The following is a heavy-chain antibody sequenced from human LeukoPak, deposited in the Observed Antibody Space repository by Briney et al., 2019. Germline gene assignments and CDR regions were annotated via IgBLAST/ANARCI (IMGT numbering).Heavy chain of an antibody. CDR3: ARSSGWNNWFDP. J-gene: IGHJ5*02. D-gene: IGHD6-19*01. Sequence: ASVKVSCKASGYTFTSYGITWVRQAPGQGLEWMGWIRTYNGNTNYAQKLQGRVTMTTDTSTSTAYMELRSLRSDDTAVYYCARSSGWNNWFDPWGQGTLVTVSS. V-gene: IGHV1-18*01. CDR1: GYTFTSYG. CDR2: IRTYNGNT.